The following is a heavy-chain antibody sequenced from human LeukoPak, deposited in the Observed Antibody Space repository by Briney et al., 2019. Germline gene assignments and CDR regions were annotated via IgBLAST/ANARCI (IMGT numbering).Heavy chain of an antibody. CDR2: INHSGST. J-gene: IGHJ6*03. V-gene: IGHV4-34*01. CDR3: AREDIVVVPAKIYYYYYMDV. Sequence: SETLSLTCAVYGGSFSGYYWSWIRQPPGKGLEWIGEINHSGSTNYNPSLKSRVTISVDTSKNQFSLKLSSVTAADTAVYYCAREDIVVVPAKIYYYYYMDVWGKGTTVTVSS. CDR1: GGSFSGYY. D-gene: IGHD2-2*01.